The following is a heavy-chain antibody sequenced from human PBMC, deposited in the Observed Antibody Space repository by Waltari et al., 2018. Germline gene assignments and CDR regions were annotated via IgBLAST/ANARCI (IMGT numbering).Heavy chain of an antibody. CDR2: IYYSGST. D-gene: IGHD3-3*01. CDR3: ARNHYDFWSGSRHWYFDL. V-gene: IGHV4-39*01. Sequence: QLQLQESGPGLVKPSETLSLTCTVSGGSISSSSYYWGWIRQPPGKGLEWIGSIYYSGSTYYNPSRKSRVTISVDTSKNQFSLKLSSVTAADTAVYYCARNHYDFWSGSRHWYFDLWGRGTLVTVSS. CDR1: GGSISSSSYY. J-gene: IGHJ2*01.